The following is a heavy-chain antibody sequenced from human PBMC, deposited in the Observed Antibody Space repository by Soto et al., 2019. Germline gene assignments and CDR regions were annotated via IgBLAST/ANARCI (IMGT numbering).Heavy chain of an antibody. V-gene: IGHV3-43*01. CDR1: GFTFDDYT. Sequence: EVQLVESGGVVVQPGGSLRLSCAASGFTFDDYTMHWVRQAQGKGLEWVSLISWDGGSTYYADSVKGRFTISRDNSKNSLYLQMNSLRTEDTALYYCAKVYYDSSGYPDWYFDLWGRGTLVTVSS. D-gene: IGHD3-22*01. CDR3: AKVYYDSSGYPDWYFDL. CDR2: ISWDGGST. J-gene: IGHJ2*01.